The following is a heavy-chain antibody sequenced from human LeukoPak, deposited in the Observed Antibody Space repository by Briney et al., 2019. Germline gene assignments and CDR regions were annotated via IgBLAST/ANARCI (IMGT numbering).Heavy chain of an antibody. CDR2: FDPEDGET. CDR3: ATHFSYYYYSSGYYFRYWYFDL. CDR1: GYTLTELA. J-gene: IGHJ2*01. V-gene: IGHV1-24*01. D-gene: IGHD3-22*01. Sequence: RASVKVSCKVSGYTLTELAMNWVRQAPGKGLEWMGGFDPEDGETNYAQKFQGRVTITEDKSTKTDYTEVSSLTSEYTAVYYCATHFSYYYYSSGYYFRYWYFDLWGRGTLVTVPS.